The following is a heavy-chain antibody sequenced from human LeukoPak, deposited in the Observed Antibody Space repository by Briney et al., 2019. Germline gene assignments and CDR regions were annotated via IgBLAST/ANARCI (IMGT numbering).Heavy chain of an antibody. D-gene: IGHD4-17*01. CDR1: GFTFSSYA. CDR3: ATPDYGDYFFDY. Sequence: QPGASLRLSCAASGFTFSSYAMSWVRQAPGKGVEWVSAISGGGGSTYYADSVKGRFTISRDNSKNTLYLPMNSLRAEDTAVYYCATPDYGDYFFDYWGQGTLVTVSS. CDR2: ISGGGGST. J-gene: IGHJ4*02. V-gene: IGHV3-23*01.